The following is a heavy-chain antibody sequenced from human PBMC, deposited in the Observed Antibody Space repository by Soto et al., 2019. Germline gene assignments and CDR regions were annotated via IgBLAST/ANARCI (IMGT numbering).Heavy chain of an antibody. J-gene: IGHJ6*02. CDR2: VYYTGDT. CDR1: SGPDRSHN. D-gene: IGHD4-17*01. CDR3: VRQGIDYLHGLVDV. V-gene: IGHV4-59*08. Sequence: QVQLQQSGPRLVKPSETLSLTCTVSSGPDRSHNWGWIRQPPGRGLEWIGYVYYTGDTAYNPSLTSRVTIXAXTXXNDISLTLSSVTAADTAVYYCVRQGIDYLHGLVDVWGQGTTVSVSS.